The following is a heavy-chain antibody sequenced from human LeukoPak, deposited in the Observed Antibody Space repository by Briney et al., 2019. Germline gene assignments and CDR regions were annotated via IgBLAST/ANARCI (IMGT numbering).Heavy chain of an antibody. V-gene: IGHV4-34*01. CDR1: GGSFSGYY. J-gene: IGHJ4*02. CDR2: INHSGST. D-gene: IGHD5-18*01. CDR3: ARGERGYSYGYGY. Sequence: SETLSLTCAVYGGSFSGYYWSWIRQPPGKGLEWIGEINHSGSTNYNPSLKSRVTISVDASKHQFSLKLSSVTAADTAVYYCARGERGYSYGYGYCGQGTLVTVSS.